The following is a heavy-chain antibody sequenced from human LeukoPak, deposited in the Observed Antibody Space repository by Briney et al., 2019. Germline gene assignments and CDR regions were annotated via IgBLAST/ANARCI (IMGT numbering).Heavy chain of an antibody. Sequence: PGGSLRLSCAASGFTFSSYGMSWVRQAPGKGLEWVSRISGSGTRTNNADSVKGRFTISRDNSKNTLFLQMNSLRAEDTAVYYCAKDRMALFDYWGQGTLVTVSS. CDR1: GFTFSSYG. J-gene: IGHJ4*02. CDR2: ISGSGTRT. V-gene: IGHV3-23*01. CDR3: AKDRMALFDY. D-gene: IGHD5-24*01.